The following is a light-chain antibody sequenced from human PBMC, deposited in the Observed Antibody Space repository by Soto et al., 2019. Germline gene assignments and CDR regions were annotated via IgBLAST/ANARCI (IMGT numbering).Light chain of an antibody. J-gene: IGLJ1*01. CDR1: SSNIGPTYD. Sequence: QSVLTQPPSVSGAPRQRVTISCTGSSSNIGPTYDVHWYQQLPGTAPKLLIYGNSNRPSGVPDRFSGSKSGTSASLAITGLQAEDEADYYCLSYDTSLSSPYVFGTATKLTVL. V-gene: IGLV1-40*01. CDR3: LSYDTSLSSPYV. CDR2: GNS.